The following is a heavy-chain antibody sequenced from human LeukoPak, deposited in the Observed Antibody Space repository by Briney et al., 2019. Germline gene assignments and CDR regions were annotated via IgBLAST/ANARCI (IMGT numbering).Heavy chain of an antibody. CDR3: ARHYEATVFYYYGMDV. CDR1: GGSISSSSYY. J-gene: IGHJ6*01. CDR2: IYYSGST. Sequence: SETLSLTCTVSGGSISSSSYYWGWIRQPPGKGLEWIGRIYYSGSTYYNPSLKSRVTISVDTSKSQYSVKLSSVTAADTAVYYCARHYEATVFYYYGMDVWGQGTTVTVS. D-gene: IGHD4-11*01. V-gene: IGHV4-39*01.